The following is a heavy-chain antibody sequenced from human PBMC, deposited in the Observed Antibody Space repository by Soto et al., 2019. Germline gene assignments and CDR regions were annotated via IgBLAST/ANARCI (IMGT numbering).Heavy chain of an antibody. V-gene: IGHV3-64D*06. J-gene: IGHJ4*02. CDR1: GFTFSSYA. CDR3: VNPYSSSSSFDY. Sequence: GGSLRLSCSASGFTFSSYAVHWVRQAPGKGLEYVSAISSNGGSTYYADSVKGRFTISRDNSKNTLYLQMSSLRAEDTSVYYCVNPYSSSSSFDYWGQGTLVTVSS. CDR2: ISSNGGST. D-gene: IGHD6-6*01.